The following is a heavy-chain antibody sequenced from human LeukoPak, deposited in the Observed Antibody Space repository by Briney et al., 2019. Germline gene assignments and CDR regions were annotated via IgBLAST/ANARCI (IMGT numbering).Heavy chain of an antibody. CDR1: GFTFSSYS. CDR3: AREYDFWSGYNYRDDAFDI. D-gene: IGHD3-3*01. CDR2: ISSSSSYI. J-gene: IGHJ3*02. V-gene: IGHV3-21*01. Sequence: GGSLRLSCAASGFTFSSYSKNWVRQAPGKGLEWVSAISSSSSYIYYADSVKGRFTISRDNAKNSLYLQMNSLRAEDTAVYYCAREYDFWSGYNYRDDAFDIWGQGTMVTVSS.